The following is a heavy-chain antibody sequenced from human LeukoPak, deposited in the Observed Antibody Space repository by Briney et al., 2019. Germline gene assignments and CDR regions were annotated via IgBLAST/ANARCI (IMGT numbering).Heavy chain of an antibody. D-gene: IGHD3-22*01. Sequence: ASVKVSCKASGYTFTGYYMHWVRQAPGQGLEWMGWINPNSGGTNYAQKFQGRVTMTRDTSISTAYMELSRLRSDDTAVYYCARDHYDSSGYYNTDRDYYYYYMDVWGKGTTVTISS. CDR3: ARDHYDSSGYYNTDRDYYYYYMDV. V-gene: IGHV1-2*02. CDR2: INPNSGGT. CDR1: GYTFTGYY. J-gene: IGHJ6*03.